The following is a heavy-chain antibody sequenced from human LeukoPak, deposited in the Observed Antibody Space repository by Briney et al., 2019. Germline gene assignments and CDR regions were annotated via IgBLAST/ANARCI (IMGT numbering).Heavy chain of an antibody. V-gene: IGHV3-30*18. J-gene: IGHJ4*02. Sequence: GGSLRLSCAASGFTFSSYGMHWVRQAPGKGLEWVAVISYDGSNKYYADSVKGRFTISRDNSKNTLYLQMNSLRAEDTAVYYCAKVGHYHSGMSGPSIDYWGQGTLVTVSS. D-gene: IGHD4-17*01. CDR2: ISYDGSNK. CDR1: GFTFSSYG. CDR3: AKVGHYHSGMSGPSIDY.